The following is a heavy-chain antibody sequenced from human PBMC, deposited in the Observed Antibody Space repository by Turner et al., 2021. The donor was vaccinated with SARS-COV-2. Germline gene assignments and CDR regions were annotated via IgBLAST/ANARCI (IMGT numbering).Heavy chain of an antibody. D-gene: IGHD2-15*01. J-gene: IGHJ4*02. CDR3: ATKYCSGGSCSYVDY. Sequence: QVQLQESGPVLVKPSGTLSLTCAVSGGSSSSTNWWCWVRQPPGKGLEWIGEIYNSGNTNYNPSLKSRVTISVDKSKNQFSLKLSSVTAADTAVYYCATKYCSGGSCSYVDYWGQGTLVTVSS. CDR2: IYNSGNT. V-gene: IGHV4-4*02. CDR1: GGSSSSTNW.